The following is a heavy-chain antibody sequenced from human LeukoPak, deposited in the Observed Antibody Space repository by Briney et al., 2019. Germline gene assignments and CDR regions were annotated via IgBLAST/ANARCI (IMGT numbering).Heavy chain of an antibody. CDR1: GFTFSSYA. CDR2: ISYDGSNK. V-gene: IGHV3-30-3*01. D-gene: IGHD2-15*01. Sequence: GRSLRLSCAASGFTFSSYAMHWVRQAPGKGLEWVAVISYDGSNKYYADSVKGRFTISRDNSKNTLYLQMNSLRAEDTAVYYCARDQEGSGGDYYYYYGMDVWGQGTTVTVSS. CDR3: ARDQEGSGGDYYYYYGMDV. J-gene: IGHJ6*02.